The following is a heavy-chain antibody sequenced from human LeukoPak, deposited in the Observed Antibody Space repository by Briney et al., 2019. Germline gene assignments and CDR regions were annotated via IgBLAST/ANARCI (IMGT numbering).Heavy chain of an antibody. CDR2: ISSSGSTI. Sequence: GGSLRLSCAVSGFTFSDYYMSWIRQAPGKGLEWVSYISSSGSTIYYADSVKGRFTISRDNAKNSLYLQMNSLRAEDTAVYSCARVNLIRDWFDPWGQGTLVTVSS. CDR1: GFTFSDYY. CDR3: ARVNLIRDWFDP. V-gene: IGHV3-11*01. J-gene: IGHJ5*02.